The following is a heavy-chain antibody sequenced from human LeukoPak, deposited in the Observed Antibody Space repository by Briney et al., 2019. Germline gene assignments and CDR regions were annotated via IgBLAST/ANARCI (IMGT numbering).Heavy chain of an antibody. CDR1: GFTFNNYA. Sequence: GGSLRLSCATSGFTFNNYAMSWVRQAPGQGLEWVPTISGSGGSTHYADSVKGRFTISRDNSKNTLYVQMNSLRAEDTAVYYCAKGGPLYGDYDYWGQGTLVIVSS. J-gene: IGHJ4*02. D-gene: IGHD4-17*01. V-gene: IGHV3-23*01. CDR3: AKGGPLYGDYDY. CDR2: ISGSGGST.